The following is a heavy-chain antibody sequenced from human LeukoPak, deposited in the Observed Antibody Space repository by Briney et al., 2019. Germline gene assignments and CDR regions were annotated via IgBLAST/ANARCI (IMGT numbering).Heavy chain of an antibody. CDR1: GGTFSSYA. CDR3: ARDDDYDSSGYYYVGAFDI. V-gene: IGHV1-69*13. J-gene: IGHJ3*02. CDR2: IIPIFGTA. D-gene: IGHD3-22*01. Sequence: SVKVSCKASGGTFSSYAISWVRQAPGQGLEWMGGIIPIFGTANYAQKFQGRVTITADESTSTAYMELSSLRSEDTAVYYCARDDDYDSSGYYYVGAFDIWGQGTMVTVSS.